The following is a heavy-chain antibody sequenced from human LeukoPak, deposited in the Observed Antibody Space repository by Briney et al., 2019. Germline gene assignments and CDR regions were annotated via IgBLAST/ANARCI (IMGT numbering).Heavy chain of an antibody. CDR2: LNWNGGGT. V-gene: IGHV3-23*01. Sequence: SVLNWNGGGTDYADSVKGRFTISRDNSKNTLSLQMNSLRAEDTAVYYCAKGSRIAARPTIWFDSWGQGTLVTVSS. D-gene: IGHD6-6*01. J-gene: IGHJ5*01. CDR3: AKGSRIAARPTIWFDS.